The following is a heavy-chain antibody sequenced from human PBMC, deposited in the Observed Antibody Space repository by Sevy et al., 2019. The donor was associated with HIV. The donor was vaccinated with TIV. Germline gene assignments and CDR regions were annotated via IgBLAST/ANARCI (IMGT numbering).Heavy chain of an antibody. CDR1: GFTVSNYW. D-gene: IGHD5-18*01. CDR2: IKEDGKET. Sequence: GGSLRLSCVASGFTVSNYWMNWVRQAPGMGLEWVAKIKEDGKETYYVDSLKGRLTIFRNNAKNSLYLQMTSLRAEDTAVYYWARDKNSAMVTAFDFWGQGTLVTVSS. J-gene: IGHJ4*02. CDR3: ARDKNSAMVTAFDF. V-gene: IGHV3-7*03.